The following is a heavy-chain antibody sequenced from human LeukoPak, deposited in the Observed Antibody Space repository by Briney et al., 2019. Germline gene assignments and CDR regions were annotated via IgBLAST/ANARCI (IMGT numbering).Heavy chain of an antibody. D-gene: IGHD5-18*01. CDR1: GFTFSNYW. J-gene: IGHJ4*02. CDR2: INRDGGST. CDR3: ARDKGYNNDY. Sequence: GRSLRLSCAASGFTFSNYWMHWVRQAPGKGLVWVSRINRDGGSTSYADSVRGRFTISRDNTKSTLYLQMNNLRAEDTAVYYCARDKGYNNDYWGQGNLVTVSS. V-gene: IGHV3-74*01.